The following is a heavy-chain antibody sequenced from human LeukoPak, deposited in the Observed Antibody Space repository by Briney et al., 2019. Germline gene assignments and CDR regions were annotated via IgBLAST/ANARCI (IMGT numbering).Heavy chain of an antibody. CDR1: GFTFSSYG. CDR3: AKARYSSGWYYFDY. J-gene: IGHJ4*02. Sequence: PGGSLRLSCAASGFTFSSYGMHWVRQAAGKGLEWVGVISYDGSNKYYADSVKGRFTISRDNSNNTLYLQLNTLSAEDTAVYYCAKARYSSGWYYFDYWGQGTLVTVSS. V-gene: IGHV3-30*18. CDR2: ISYDGSNK. D-gene: IGHD6-19*01.